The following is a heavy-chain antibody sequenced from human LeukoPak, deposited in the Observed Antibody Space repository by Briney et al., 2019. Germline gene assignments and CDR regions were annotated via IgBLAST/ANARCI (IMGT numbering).Heavy chain of an antibody. Sequence: SETLSLTCTVSGGSISSYYWGWIRQPPGKGLEWIGYIYYSGSTNYNPSLKSRVTISVDTSKNQFSLKLSSVTAADTAVYYCARTNYYDSSGPLYYFDYWGQGTLVTVSS. D-gene: IGHD3-22*01. CDR2: IYYSGST. CDR1: GGSISSYY. V-gene: IGHV4-59*08. J-gene: IGHJ4*02. CDR3: ARTNYYDSSGPLYYFDY.